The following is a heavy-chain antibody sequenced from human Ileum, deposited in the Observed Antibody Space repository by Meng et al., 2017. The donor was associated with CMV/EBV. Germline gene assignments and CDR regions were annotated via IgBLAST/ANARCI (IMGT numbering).Heavy chain of an antibody. Sequence: GGSLRLSCAPSGFTFSNYWMSWVRQAPGEGLEWVANINPNANANYYVDSVKGRFAISRGNAKSSLFLQMASLRAEDSGVYYCASGPRSGPYWGQGTLVTVSS. V-gene: IGHV3-7*01. J-gene: IGHJ4*02. CDR1: GFTFSNYW. CDR3: ASGPRSGPY. D-gene: IGHD2-15*01. CDR2: INPNANAN.